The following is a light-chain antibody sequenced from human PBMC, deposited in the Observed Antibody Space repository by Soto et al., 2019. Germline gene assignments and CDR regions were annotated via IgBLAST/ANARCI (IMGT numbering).Light chain of an antibody. J-gene: IGKJ1*01. Sequence: AIRMTQSPSSFSASPGDRVTITCRASQGISSYLAWYQQTAGKAPKLLIYGASSLQSGVPSRFIGSGSGTDFTLTISYLQSEDFATYYCKQYYSYPRTFGQGTKVEI. CDR1: QGISSY. CDR3: KQYYSYPRT. V-gene: IGKV1-8*01. CDR2: GAS.